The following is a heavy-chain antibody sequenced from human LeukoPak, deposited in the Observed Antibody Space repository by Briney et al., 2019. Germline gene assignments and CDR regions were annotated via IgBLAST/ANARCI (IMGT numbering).Heavy chain of an antibody. Sequence: SETLSLTCTVSGDSISSSSYYWGWIRQPPGKGLEWIGNIYYTGKTYYNTSLKSRVTISVDTSKNQFSLKLSSVTAADTAVYYCARFRVAGTRFFDYWGQGTLVTVSS. D-gene: IGHD6-19*01. CDR2: IYYTGKT. CDR1: GDSISSSSYY. CDR3: ARFRVAGTRFFDY. V-gene: IGHV4-39*07. J-gene: IGHJ4*02.